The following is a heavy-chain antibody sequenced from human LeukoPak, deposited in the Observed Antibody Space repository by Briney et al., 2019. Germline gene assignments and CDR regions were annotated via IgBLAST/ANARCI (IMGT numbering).Heavy chain of an antibody. CDR1: GFTVSSNY. Sequence: PGGSLRLSCAASGFTVSSNYMSWVRQAPGKGLEWVSVIYSGGSTYYADSVKGRFTISRDNSKNTLYLQMNSLRAEDTAVYYCARRPAGIAGRDYMDVWGKGTTVTVSS. CDR3: ARRPAGIAGRDYMDV. D-gene: IGHD6-13*01. V-gene: IGHV3-53*01. J-gene: IGHJ6*03. CDR2: IYSGGST.